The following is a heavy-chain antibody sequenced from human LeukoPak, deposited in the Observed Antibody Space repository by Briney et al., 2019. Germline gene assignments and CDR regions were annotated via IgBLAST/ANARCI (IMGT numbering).Heavy chain of an antibody. CDR3: ARLYSSGWYWFDP. CDR2: INPSGGST. V-gene: IGHV1-46*01. J-gene: IGHJ5*02. Sequence: RASVTVSCKASGYTFTSYYMHWVRQAPGQGLEWMGIINPSGGSTSYAQKFQGRVTMTRDTSTSTVYMELSSLRSEDMAVYYCARLYSSGWYWFDPWGQGTLVTVSS. D-gene: IGHD6-19*01. CDR1: GYTFTSYY.